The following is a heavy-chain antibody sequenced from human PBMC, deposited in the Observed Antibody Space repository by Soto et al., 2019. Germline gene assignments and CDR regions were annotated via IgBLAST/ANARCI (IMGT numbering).Heavy chain of an antibody. V-gene: IGHV4-31*03. J-gene: IGHJ4*02. CDR1: GACMSSGRSY. CDR2: MFYSGST. Sequence: TLSLTSTDSGACMSSGRSYWSWIRQHPGKGLEWIGYMFYSGSTYYHPSLKSRVNISADTSKNQFSLRLTSVTPADTAVYYCARDNGYGHFDSWGQGTLVTASS. D-gene: IGHD5-12*01. CDR3: ARDNGYGHFDS.